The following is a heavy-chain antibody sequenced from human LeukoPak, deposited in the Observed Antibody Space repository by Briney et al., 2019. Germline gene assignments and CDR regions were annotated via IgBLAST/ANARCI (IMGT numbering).Heavy chain of an antibody. V-gene: IGHV3-30-3*01. CDR2: ISSDGNKK. CDR1: GFTFSNYS. D-gene: IGHD3-16*01. CDR3: ARVMYYDYLWPNHPQDRNPDNDAFDM. Sequence: TGGSLRLSCAASGFTFSNYSMHWVRQAPGKGLEWEAVISSDGNKKYYADSVKGRFTISRDNSKNTLYLQMDSLRADDTAVYFCARVMYYDYLWPNHPQDRNPDNDAFDMWGQGTRVSVSS. J-gene: IGHJ3*02.